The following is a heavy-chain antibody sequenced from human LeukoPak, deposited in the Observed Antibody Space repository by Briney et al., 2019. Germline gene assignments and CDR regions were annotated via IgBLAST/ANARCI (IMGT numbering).Heavy chain of an antibody. CDR2: ISGSGGST. D-gene: IGHD2-15*01. J-gene: IGHJ5*02. V-gene: IGHV3-23*01. CDR3: AKVSLVVAATPAWFDP. Sequence: PGGSLRLSCAASGFTFSSYAMSWVRQAPGKGLEWVSAISGSGGSTYYADSVKGRFTISRDNSKNTLYLQMNSLRAEDTAVCYCAKVSLVVAATPAWFDPWGQGTLVTVSS. CDR1: GFTFSSYA.